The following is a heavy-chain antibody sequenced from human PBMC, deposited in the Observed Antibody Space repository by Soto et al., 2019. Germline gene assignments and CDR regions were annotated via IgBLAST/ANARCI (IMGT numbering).Heavy chain of an antibody. D-gene: IGHD6-13*01. Sequence: ASVKVSCKASGGTFSSYTISWVRQAPGQGLEWMGRIIPILGIANYAQKFQGRVTITADKSTSTAYMELSSLRSEDTAVYYCASLSAAAAGQADLDYWGQGTLVTVSS. V-gene: IGHV1-69*02. CDR1: GGTFSSYT. CDR3: ASLSAAAAGQADLDY. J-gene: IGHJ4*02. CDR2: IIPILGIA.